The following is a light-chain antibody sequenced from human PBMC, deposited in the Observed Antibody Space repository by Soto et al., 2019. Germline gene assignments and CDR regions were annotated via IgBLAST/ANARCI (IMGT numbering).Light chain of an antibody. J-gene: IGLJ2*01. CDR1: SSDVGKYNL. CDR2: ATN. V-gene: IGLV2-23*02. CDR3: CSYAGSATFT. Sequence: QSVLTQPASVSGSPGQSITISCAGTSSDVGKYNLVSWYQQHPGKAPKLMIYATNKRPSGVSNRFSGSKSGNTASLTISGLQAEDEAKYYCCSYAGSATFTFGGGTQLTVL.